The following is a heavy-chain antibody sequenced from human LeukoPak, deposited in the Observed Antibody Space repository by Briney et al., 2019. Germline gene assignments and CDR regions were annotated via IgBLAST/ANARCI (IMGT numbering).Heavy chain of an antibody. CDR2: ISYDGSNK. V-gene: IGHV3-30*04. J-gene: IGHJ3*02. CDR3: ARGRSLFDAFDI. CDR1: GFTFSSYA. D-gene: IGHD5-24*01. Sequence: GGSLRLSCAASGFTFSSYAMHWVRQAPGKGLEWVAVISYDGSNKYYADSVKGRFTISRDNSKNTLYLQMNSLRAEDTAVYYCARGRSLFDAFDIWGQGTMVTVSS.